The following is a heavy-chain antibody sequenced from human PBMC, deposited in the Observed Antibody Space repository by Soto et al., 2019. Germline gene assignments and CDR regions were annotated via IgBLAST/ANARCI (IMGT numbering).Heavy chain of an antibody. CDR2: IYTSASI. V-gene: IGHV4-4*07. J-gene: IGHJ6*02. CDR3: ARDREAGYNFYYGMDV. Sequence: SETLSLTCSVSGADINTYSWTWIRHPAGKGLEWIGRIYTSASINYNPSLKGRVTLSVDTSTNQVSLRLASVTAADTAIYYCARDREAGYNFYYGMDVWGQGTTVTVYS. D-gene: IGHD6-19*01. CDR1: GADINTYS.